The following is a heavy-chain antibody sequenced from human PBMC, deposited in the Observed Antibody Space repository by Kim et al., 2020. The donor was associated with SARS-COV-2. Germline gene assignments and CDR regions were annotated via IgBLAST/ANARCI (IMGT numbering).Heavy chain of an antibody. CDR1: GFTFSSYG. J-gene: IGHJ1*01. V-gene: IGHV3-30*18. CDR2: ISYDGSNK. Sequence: GGSLRLSCAASGFTFSSYGMHWVRQAPGKGLEWVAVISYDGSNKYYADSVKGRFTISRDNSKNTLYLQMNSLRAEDTAVYYCAKDFVGATSAEYFQHWGQGTLVTVSS. D-gene: IGHD1-26*01. CDR3: AKDFVGATSAEYFQH.